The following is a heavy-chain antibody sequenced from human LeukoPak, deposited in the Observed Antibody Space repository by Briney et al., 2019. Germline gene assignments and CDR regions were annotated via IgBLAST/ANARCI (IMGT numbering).Heavy chain of an antibody. Sequence: GGSLRLSCAACGFTFSSFDMHWVRQPTGQGLEWVSTIGTASDTYYPGSVEGRFTLSRDNAKNSLYLQMNSLTAGDTAVYYCARGPPRGKYYYMDVGGKGTTVTVSS. D-gene: IGHD1-1*01. CDR1: GFTFSSFD. J-gene: IGHJ6*03. V-gene: IGHV3-13*01. CDR3: ARGPPRGKYYYMDV. CDR2: IGTASDT.